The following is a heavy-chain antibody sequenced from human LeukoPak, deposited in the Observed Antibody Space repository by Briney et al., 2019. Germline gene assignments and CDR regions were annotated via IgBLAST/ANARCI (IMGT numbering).Heavy chain of an antibody. CDR3: AKARTPYNSGFDY. V-gene: IGHV3-23*01. CDR2: ISGSGGST. CDR1: GFTFSSYA. Sequence: PGGSLRLSCAASGFTFSSYAMSWVRQAPGKGLEWVSAISGSGGSTYYADSVKGRFTISRDNSKNTLSLQMSSLRAEDTAVYYCAKARTPYNSGFDYWGQGTLVAVSS. J-gene: IGHJ4*02. D-gene: IGHD6-19*01.